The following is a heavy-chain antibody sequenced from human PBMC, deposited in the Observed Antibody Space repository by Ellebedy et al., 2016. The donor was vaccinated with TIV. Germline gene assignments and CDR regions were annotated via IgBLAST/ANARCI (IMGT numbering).Heavy chain of an antibody. CDR3: ARDKGAITTTLYFDY. CDR2: LWYDGSNK. D-gene: IGHD1-1*01. J-gene: IGHJ4*02. V-gene: IGHV3-33*01. Sequence: PGGSLRLSCAASGFTFSSYGMHWVRQAPGKGLEWVAVLWYDGSNKYYADSVKGRFTISRDNSKNTLYLQMNSLRAEDTAVYYCARDKGAITTTLYFDYWGQGTLVTVSS. CDR1: GFTFSSYG.